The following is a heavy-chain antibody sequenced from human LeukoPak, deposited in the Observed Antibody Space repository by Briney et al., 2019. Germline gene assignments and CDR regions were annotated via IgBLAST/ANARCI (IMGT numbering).Heavy chain of an antibody. D-gene: IGHD2-8*01. CDR1: GGSISSSSYY. CDR3: ARHPGLLELMVYANGGGYYFDY. J-gene: IGHJ4*02. CDR2: IYYSGSS. V-gene: IGHV4-39*01. Sequence: PSETLSLTCTVSGGSISSSSYYWGWIRQPPGKGLEWIGSIYYSGSSYYNPSLKSRVTISVDTSKNQFSLKLSSVTAADTAVYYCARHPGLLELMVYANGGGYYFDYWGQGTLVTISS.